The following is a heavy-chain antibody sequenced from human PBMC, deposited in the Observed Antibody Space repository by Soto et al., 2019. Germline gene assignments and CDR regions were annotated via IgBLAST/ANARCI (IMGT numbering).Heavy chain of an antibody. V-gene: IGHV1-46*01. D-gene: IGHD2-21*01. Sequence: GASMKVSCKASGYIFFDYFIHWVRHAPGQGLEWMGIISLRHHSTSYAQKFQDRLSVTRDPSSTTIYMELSSLRSEDTAVYYCARELYPCGAECPYYMDYWGQGTPVTVSS. J-gene: IGHJ4*02. CDR1: GYIFFDYF. CDR3: ARELYPCGAECPYYMDY. CDR2: ISLRHHST.